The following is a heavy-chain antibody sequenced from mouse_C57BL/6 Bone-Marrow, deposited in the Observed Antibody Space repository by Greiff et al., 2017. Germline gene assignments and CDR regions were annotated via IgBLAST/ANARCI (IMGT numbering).Heavy chain of an antibody. CDR2: IDPSDSET. CDR3: ARDDYYGSSYPYWYFDV. Sequence: QVQLQQPGAELVRPGSSVKLSCKASGYTFTSYWMHWVKQRPIQGLEWIGNIDPSDSETHYNQKFKDKATLTVDKSSSTAYMQLSSLTSEDSAVYYCARDDYYGSSYPYWYFDVWGTGTTVTVSS. CDR1: GYTFTSYW. D-gene: IGHD1-1*01. J-gene: IGHJ1*03. V-gene: IGHV1-52*01.